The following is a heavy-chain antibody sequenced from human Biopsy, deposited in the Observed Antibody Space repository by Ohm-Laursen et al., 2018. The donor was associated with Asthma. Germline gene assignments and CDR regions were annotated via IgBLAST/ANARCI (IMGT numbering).Heavy chain of an antibody. Sequence: SLRLSCAASGFTFSGYALHWVRQAPGRGLEWVAVISYDGSNKYYADSVKGRFTISRDNSKNTLYLQMNSLRAEDTAVYYCAKERYYDFWSGYPIWGQGTMVTVSS. CDR1: GFTFSGYA. D-gene: IGHD3-3*01. J-gene: IGHJ3*02. CDR3: AKERYYDFWSGYPI. V-gene: IGHV3-30*18. CDR2: ISYDGSNK.